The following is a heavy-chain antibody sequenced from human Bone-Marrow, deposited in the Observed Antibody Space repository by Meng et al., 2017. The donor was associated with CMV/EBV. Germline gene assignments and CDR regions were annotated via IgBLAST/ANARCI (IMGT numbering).Heavy chain of an antibody. D-gene: IGHD6-19*01. J-gene: IGHJ4*02. V-gene: IGHV1-18*01. CDR3: ARDSSSSGWYSGLDY. Sequence: ASVKVSCKASGYTFTSYGISWVRQAPGQGLEWMGWISVYNGNTKYAQKFQGRVTTTTDTSTSTAYMELRSLRSDDTAVYYCARDSSSSGWYSGLDYWGQGTLVTVSS. CDR2: ISVYNGNT. CDR1: GYTFTSYG.